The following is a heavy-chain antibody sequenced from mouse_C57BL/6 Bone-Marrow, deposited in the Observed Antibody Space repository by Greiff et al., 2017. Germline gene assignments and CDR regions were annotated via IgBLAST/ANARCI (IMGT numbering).Heavy chain of an antibody. Sequence: EVQLRQSGPELVKPGASVKISCKASGYTFTDYYMNWVKQSHGKSLEWIGDINPNNGGTSYNQKFKGKATLTVDKSSSTAYMELRSLTSEDSAVYYCARRVLRTPYAMDYWGQGTSVTVSS. CDR2: INPNNGGT. D-gene: IGHD1-1*01. V-gene: IGHV1-26*01. CDR3: ARRVLRTPYAMDY. CDR1: GYTFTDYY. J-gene: IGHJ4*01.